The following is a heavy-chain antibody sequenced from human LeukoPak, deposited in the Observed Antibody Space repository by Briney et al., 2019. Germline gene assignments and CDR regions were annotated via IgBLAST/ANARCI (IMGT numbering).Heavy chain of an antibody. CDR2: IRDDGSNE. CDR3: AKPLTYYYDSSGYLDY. J-gene: IGHJ4*02. D-gene: IGHD3-22*01. CDR1: GFTFSRYG. V-gene: IGHV3-30*02. Sequence: PGGSLRLSCAASGFTFSRYGMHWVRQAPGKGLEWVAFIRDDGSNENYADSVKGRFTISRDYSKNTLYLQMNSLRAEDTAVYYCAKPLTYYYDSSGYLDYWGQGTLVTVSS.